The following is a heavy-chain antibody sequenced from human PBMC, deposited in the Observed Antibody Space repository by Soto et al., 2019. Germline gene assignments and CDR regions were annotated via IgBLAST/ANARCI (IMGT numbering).Heavy chain of an antibody. V-gene: IGHV4-59*13. D-gene: IGHD3-3*01. CDR2: IYYSGNT. Sequence: QVPLQESGPGLVKPSETLSLTCTVSGDSMSPFYWNWIRQSPGKGLEWIGYIYYSGNTNYNPSLKSRVAISVDTSKNQFYLKLRSVTAADTAVYYCARGVYDYWSGYYAGSGLDVWGQGTKVTVSS. J-gene: IGHJ6*02. CDR3: ARGVYDYWSGYYAGSGLDV. CDR1: GDSMSPFY.